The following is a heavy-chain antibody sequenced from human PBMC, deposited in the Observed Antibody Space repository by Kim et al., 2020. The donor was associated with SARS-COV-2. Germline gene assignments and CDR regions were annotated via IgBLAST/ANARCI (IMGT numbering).Heavy chain of an antibody. V-gene: IGHV3-48*02. J-gene: IGHJ4*02. CDR3: ARDLSSGWPGVCDY. Sequence: GGSLRLSCAASGFTFSSYSMKWVRQAPGTGLEWVSYISRSGSTIYYADSVKGRFTISRDNTKKSLYLQLNNLRDDDKAVYYCARDLSSGWPGVCDYWGQGTLVTVSS. CDR1: GFTFSSYS. D-gene: IGHD6-19*01. CDR2: ISRSGSTI.